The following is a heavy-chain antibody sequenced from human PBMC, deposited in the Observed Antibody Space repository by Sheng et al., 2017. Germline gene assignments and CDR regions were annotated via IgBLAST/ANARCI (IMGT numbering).Heavy chain of an antibody. CDR3: ASRTIVGANPYYYYGMDV. CDR2: IIPIFGTA. Sequence: QVQLVQSGAEVKKPGSSVKVSCKASGGTFSSYAISWVRQAPGQGLEWMGGIIPIFGTANYAQKFQGRVTITADESTSTAYMELSSLRSEDTAVYYCASRTIVGANPYYYYGMDVWGQGTTVTVSS. J-gene: IGHJ6*02. V-gene: IGHV1-69*01. D-gene: IGHD1-26*01. CDR1: GGTFSSYA.